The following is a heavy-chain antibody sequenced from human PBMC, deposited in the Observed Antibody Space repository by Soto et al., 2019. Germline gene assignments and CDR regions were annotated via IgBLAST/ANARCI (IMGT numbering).Heavy chain of an antibody. J-gene: IGHJ4*02. CDR3: AREPLT. CDR1: VAPTARGGSY. V-gene: IGHV4-31*03. CDR2: IYYSGST. Sequence: TRSPPRPFFVAPTARGGSYWGWIRQHPGKGLEWIGYIYYSGSTYYNPSLKSRVTISVDTSKNQFSLKLSSVTAADTAVYYCAREPLTWGQGTLVTVSS.